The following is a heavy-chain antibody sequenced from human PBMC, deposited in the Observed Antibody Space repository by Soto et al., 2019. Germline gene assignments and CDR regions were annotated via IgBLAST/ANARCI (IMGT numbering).Heavy chain of an antibody. CDR3: AGHPERIAQIGWFDP. J-gene: IGHJ5*02. V-gene: IGHV3-48*01. Sequence: PGGSLRLCYAASGFTFSSFSMNWVRQAPGKGLEWVSYISSSSSTIYYADSVKGRFTISRDNAKNSLYLQMNSLRAEDTAVYYCAGHPERIAQIGWFDPWGQGTLVTVSS. CDR1: GFTFSSFS. CDR2: ISSSSSTI. D-gene: IGHD6-13*01.